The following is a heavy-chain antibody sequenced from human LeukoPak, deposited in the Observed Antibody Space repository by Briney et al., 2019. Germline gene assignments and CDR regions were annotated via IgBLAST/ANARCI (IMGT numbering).Heavy chain of an antibody. CDR3: ARGLRFLEWSFSIQNPLYYYMDV. CDR2: VYYSGST. V-gene: IGHV4-59*01. J-gene: IGHJ6*03. CDR1: GGSISSYY. D-gene: IGHD3-3*01. Sequence: PSETLSLTCTVSGGSISSYYWSWIRQPPGKGLEWIGYVYYSGSTNYNPSLKSRVTISVDTSKNQFSLKLSSVTAADTAVYYCARGLRFLEWSFSIQNPLYYYMDVWGKGTTVTVSS.